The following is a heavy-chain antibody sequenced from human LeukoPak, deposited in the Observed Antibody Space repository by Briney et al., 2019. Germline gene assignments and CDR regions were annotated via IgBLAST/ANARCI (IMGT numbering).Heavy chain of an antibody. CDR1: GFTFGDYA. V-gene: IGHV3-49*04. CDR3: TRASRYSSGWYDAFDI. J-gene: IGHJ3*02. Sequence: PGGSLRLSCTASGFTFGDYAMSWVRQAPGKGLEWVGFIRGKAYGGTTEYAASVKGRFTISRVDSKSTAYLQMNSLKTEDTAVYYCTRASRYSSGWYDAFDIWGQGTMVTVSS. D-gene: IGHD6-19*01. CDR2: IRGKAYGGTT.